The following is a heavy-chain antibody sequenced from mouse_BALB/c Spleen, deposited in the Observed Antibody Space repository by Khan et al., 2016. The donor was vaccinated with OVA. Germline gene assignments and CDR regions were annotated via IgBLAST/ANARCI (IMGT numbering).Heavy chain of an antibody. J-gene: IGHJ2*01. CDR1: GYTFTSYW. Sequence: QVQLQQSGAELVKAGASVKMSCKASGYTFTSYWMHWVKQRLGQGLEWFAETNPTNGRTYYNEKFKSKATLTVDKSSSTAYMLLSGPTFADSAVYYCARIKKIVATYFDYWGQGTTRTVSS. D-gene: IGHD1-1*01. V-gene: IGHV1S81*02. CDR2: TNPTNGRT. CDR3: ARIKKIVATYFDY.